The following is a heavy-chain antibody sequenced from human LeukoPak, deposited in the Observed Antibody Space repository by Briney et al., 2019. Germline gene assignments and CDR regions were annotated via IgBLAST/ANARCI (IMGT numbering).Heavy chain of an antibody. J-gene: IGHJ4*02. V-gene: IGHV3-23*01. CDR2: VRGSDAAT. Sequence: GGSLRLSCAASGFTFSSYAMNWVRQAPGKGLEWVSTVRGSDAATSYADSVKGRFTISRDNSKNTLYLQMNSLRAEDTAVYYCAKNRGGSYYSGSDYWGQGTLVTVSS. CDR1: GFTFSSYA. CDR3: AKNRGGSYYSGSDY. D-gene: IGHD1-26*01.